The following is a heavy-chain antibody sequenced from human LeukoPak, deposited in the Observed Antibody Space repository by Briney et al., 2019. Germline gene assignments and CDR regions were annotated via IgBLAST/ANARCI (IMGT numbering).Heavy chain of an antibody. V-gene: IGHV4-39*07. J-gene: IGHJ5*02. Sequence: PSETLSLTCTVSGGSISGSSYYWGWIRQPPGKGLEWIGYIYYSGSTYYNPSLKSRVTISVDTSKNQFSLKLSSVTAADTAVYYCARGGAIAGTAFDPWGQGTLVTVSS. CDR3: ARGGAIAGTAFDP. CDR1: GGSISGSSYY. D-gene: IGHD6-13*01. CDR2: IYYSGST.